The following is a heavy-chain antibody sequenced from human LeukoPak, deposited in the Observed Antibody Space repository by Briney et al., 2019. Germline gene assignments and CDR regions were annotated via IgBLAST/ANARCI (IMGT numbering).Heavy chain of an antibody. V-gene: IGHV3-21*01. CDR2: ISSSSSYI. CDR3: ALPPYGSGSYFIY. J-gene: IGHJ4*02. CDR1: GFTFSSYA. D-gene: IGHD3-10*01. Sequence: PGGSLRLSCAASGFTFSSYAMSWVRQAPGKGLEWVSSISSSSSYIYYTDSVKGRFTISRDNAKNSLYLQMNSLRAEDTAVYYCALPPYGSGSYFIYWGQGTLVTVSS.